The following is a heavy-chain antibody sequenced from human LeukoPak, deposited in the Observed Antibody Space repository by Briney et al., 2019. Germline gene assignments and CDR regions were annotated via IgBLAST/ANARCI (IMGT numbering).Heavy chain of an antibody. Sequence: SETLSLTCAVYGGSFSGYYWSWIRQPPGKGLEWIGEINHSGSTNYNPSLKSRVTISVDTSKNQFSLKLSSVTAADTAVYYCARGVSSSWYELALDYYYGMDVWGQGTTVTVSS. V-gene: IGHV4-34*01. D-gene: IGHD6-13*01. CDR2: INHSGST. CDR3: ARGVSSSWYELALDYYYGMDV. J-gene: IGHJ6*02. CDR1: GGSFSGYY.